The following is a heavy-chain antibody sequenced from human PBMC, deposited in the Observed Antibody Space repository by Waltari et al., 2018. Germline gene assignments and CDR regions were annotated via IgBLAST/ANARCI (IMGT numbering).Heavy chain of an antibody. J-gene: IGHJ4*02. CDR1: GFTFSSYS. V-gene: IGHV3-48*01. D-gene: IGHD6-6*01. Sequence: EVQLVESGGGLVQPGGSLRLSCAASGFTFSSYSMNWVRQAPGKGLEWVSYISSSSSTIYDADAVKGRFTISRDNAKNSLYLQMNSLRAEDTAVYYCARFFRYSSSSSCFDYWGQGTLVTVSS. CDR2: ISSSSSTI. CDR3: ARFFRYSSSSSCFDY.